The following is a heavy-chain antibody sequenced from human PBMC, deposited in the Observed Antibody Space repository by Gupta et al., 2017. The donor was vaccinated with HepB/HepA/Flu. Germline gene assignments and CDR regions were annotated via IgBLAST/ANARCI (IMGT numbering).Heavy chain of an antibody. D-gene: IGHD3-16*01. CDR2: VYYSGNT. V-gene: IGHV4-39*01. CDR3: ASGLWGEIVLYPVGGDV. Sequence: QLQLLESGPGLVKPSETLSLTCTVSGGSISRSSHYWGWIRQPPGKGLEWMGSVYYSGNTYYQPSLKSRVTISVETSKNQLSLKLSSVTDEDRAVYYCASGLWGEIVLYPVGGDVWGQGTTVTVSS. J-gene: IGHJ6*02. CDR1: GGSISRSSHY.